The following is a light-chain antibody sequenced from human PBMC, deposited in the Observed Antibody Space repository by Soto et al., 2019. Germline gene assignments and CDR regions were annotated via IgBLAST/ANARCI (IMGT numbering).Light chain of an antibody. CDR1: QSVTGN. V-gene: IGKV3-15*01. CDR2: GAS. J-gene: IGKJ5*01. CDR3: QQYNNWPPIT. Sequence: IVFTESPGTLCFSLLQRPTHSFGASQSVTGNYLAWYQQKPGQAPRLLIYGASTRATGIPARFSGSGSGTEFTLTISSLQSEDFAVYFCQQYNNWPPITFGQGTRLEI.